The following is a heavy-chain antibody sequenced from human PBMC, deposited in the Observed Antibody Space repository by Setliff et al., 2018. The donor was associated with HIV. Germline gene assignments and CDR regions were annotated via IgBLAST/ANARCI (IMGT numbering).Heavy chain of an antibody. J-gene: IGHJ4*02. Sequence: PGGSLRLSCAASRFIFSDYYMSWIRQAPGKGLEWVSYISSSSSYTYSADSVRGRFTISRDNSKNTLYLQMNSLRAEDTAIYYCTKCQRGSSPRTDYYSDYWGQGSLVTVSS. D-gene: IGHD2-2*01. CDR1: RFIFSDYY. CDR2: ISSSSSYT. CDR3: TKCQRGSSPRTDYYSDY. V-gene: IGHV3-11*03.